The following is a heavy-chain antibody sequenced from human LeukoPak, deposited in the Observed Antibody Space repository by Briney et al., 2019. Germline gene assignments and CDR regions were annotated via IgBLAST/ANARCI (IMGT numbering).Heavy chain of an antibody. Sequence: ASVKVSCKASGYTFISYGINWVRQAPGQGLEWMGWISTYNGNTNYAQKFQGRVTMTTDTSTSTAYMELRSLRSEDTAFFCARERSYETGMSAHYYFDYWGQGTLVTVSS. CDR1: GYTFISYG. CDR2: ISTYNGNT. D-gene: IGHD6-6*01. J-gene: IGHJ4*02. V-gene: IGHV1-18*01. CDR3: ARERSYETGMSAHYYFDY.